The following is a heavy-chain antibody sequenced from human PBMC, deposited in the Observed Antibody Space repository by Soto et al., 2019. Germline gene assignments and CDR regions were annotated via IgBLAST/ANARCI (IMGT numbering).Heavy chain of an antibody. CDR2: IWYDGSNK. CDR3: AREGLGHWLVAWFDY. J-gene: IGHJ4*02. D-gene: IGHD6-6*01. V-gene: IGHV3-33*01. Sequence: GGSLRLSCAASGFTFSSYGMHWVRQAPGKGLEWVAVIWYDGSNKYYADSVKGRFTISRDNSKNTLYLQMNSLRAEDTAVYYCAREGLGHWLVAWFDYWGQGTLVTVSS. CDR1: GFTFSSYG.